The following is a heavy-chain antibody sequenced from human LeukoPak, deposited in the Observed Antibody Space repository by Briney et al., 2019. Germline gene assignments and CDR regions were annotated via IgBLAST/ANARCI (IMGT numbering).Heavy chain of an antibody. J-gene: IGHJ3*02. V-gene: IGHV4-59*01. Sequence: SETLSLTCTVSGGSISGYYWSWIRQPPGKGLEWIGYIYYSGSTNYNPSLKSRVTISVDTSKNQFSLKLSSVTAADTAVYYCATNYYGDAFDIWGQGTMVTVSS. D-gene: IGHD3-10*01. CDR1: GGSISGYY. CDR3: ATNYYGDAFDI. CDR2: IYYSGST.